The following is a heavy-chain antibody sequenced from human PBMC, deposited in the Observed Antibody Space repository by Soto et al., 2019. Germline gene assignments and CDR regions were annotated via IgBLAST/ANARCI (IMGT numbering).Heavy chain of an antibody. Sequence: QVQLVESGGGVVQPGRSLRLSCAASGFTFSSYGMQWVRQAPGKGLEWVGVITYDGSNKFYADSVKGRFTISRENSKNTLYLQMNSLRAEDAAVYYCAKDWRDLRPGDAFDIWGQGTMVTVSS. CDR1: GFTFSSYG. D-gene: IGHD3-3*01. J-gene: IGHJ3*02. CDR2: ITYDGSNK. CDR3: AKDWRDLRPGDAFDI. V-gene: IGHV3-30*18.